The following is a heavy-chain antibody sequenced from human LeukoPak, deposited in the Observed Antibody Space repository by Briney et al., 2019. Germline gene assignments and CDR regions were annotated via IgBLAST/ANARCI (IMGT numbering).Heavy chain of an antibody. CDR2: VDHTGGT. D-gene: IGHD1-1*01. CDR1: GGSFSGYY. Sequence: PETLSLTCAVYGGSFSGYYWSWIRQPPGKGLEWIGYVDHTGGTNFNPSLNGRVSISRDTSKNLFSLRLRSVTAADTAVYFCARGRVSSSTWYSTCYYYFYMDVWGKGTTVTVSS. CDR3: ARGRVSSSTWYSTCYYYFYMDV. J-gene: IGHJ6*03. V-gene: IGHV4-59*01.